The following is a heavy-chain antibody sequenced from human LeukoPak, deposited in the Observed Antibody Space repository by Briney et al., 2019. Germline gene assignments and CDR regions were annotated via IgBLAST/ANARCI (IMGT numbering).Heavy chain of an antibody. CDR1: GFTFSDYG. D-gene: IGHD2-2*01. Sequence: GGSLRLSCAVSGFTFSDYGMHWVRQAPGKGLEWVAFIRYDGSNKYYADSVKGRFTISRDNSKNTFYLQMNSLRAEDTAVYYCARNYHYYCSTTNCPFDCWGQGTLVTVSS. J-gene: IGHJ4*02. CDR2: IRYDGSNK. CDR3: ARNYHYYCSTTNCPFDC. V-gene: IGHV3-30*02.